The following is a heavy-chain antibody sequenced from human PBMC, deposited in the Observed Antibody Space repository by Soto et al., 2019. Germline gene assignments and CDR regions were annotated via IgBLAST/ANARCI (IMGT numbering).Heavy chain of an antibody. J-gene: IGHJ5*02. CDR1: GYSISSYY. V-gene: IGHV4-59*06. Sequence: SETLSLSFTGCGYSISSYYWSWIRQHPGKGLEWSGYIDYSGVTYYNPSLKSRVTISVDTSKNQFSLKLSSVTAADTAVYYCARPIDPWGPGNLVHVS. CDR3: ARPIDP. CDR2: IDYSGVT.